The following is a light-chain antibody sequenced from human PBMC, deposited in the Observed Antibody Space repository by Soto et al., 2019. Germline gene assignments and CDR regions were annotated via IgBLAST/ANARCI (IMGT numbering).Light chain of an antibody. Sequence: SYVLSQPPSVSVAPGQTARISGGGDDFGTKSVHWYQQKPGQAPVLVVYDNFDRPSGIPERFSGSNSGDTATLTISRVEAGDEADYYCQVWDSSSDWVFGGGTKLTVL. CDR2: DNF. J-gene: IGLJ3*02. V-gene: IGLV3-21*02. CDR1: DFGTKS. CDR3: QVWDSSSDWV.